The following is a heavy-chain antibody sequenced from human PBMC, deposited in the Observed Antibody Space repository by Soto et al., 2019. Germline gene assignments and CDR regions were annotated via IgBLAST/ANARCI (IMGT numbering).Heavy chain of an antibody. D-gene: IGHD3-10*01. V-gene: IGHV3-30*18. CDR3: AKPYGSGSYYRGYYFDY. J-gene: IGHJ4*02. CDR2: ISYDGSNK. CDR1: GFTFSSYG. Sequence: QVQLVESGGGVVQPGRSLRLSCAASGFTFSSYGMHWVRQAPGKGLEWVAVISYDGSNKYYADSVKGRFTISRDNSKNTLYLQMSSLRAEDTAVYYCAKPYGSGSYYRGYYFDYWGQGTLVTVSS.